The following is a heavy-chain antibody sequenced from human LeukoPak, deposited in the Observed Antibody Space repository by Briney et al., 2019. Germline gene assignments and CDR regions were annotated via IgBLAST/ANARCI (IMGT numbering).Heavy chain of an antibody. J-gene: IGHJ3*02. CDR3: ARVQQLLWFGELYGKDAFDI. D-gene: IGHD3-10*01. V-gene: IGHV4-34*01. CDR1: GGSFSGYY. Sequence: SETLSLTCAVYGGSFSGYYWSWIRQPPGKGLEWIGEINHSGSTNYNPSLKSRVTISVDTSKNQFSLKLSSVTAADTAVYYCARVQQLLWFGELYGKDAFDIWGQGTMVTVSS. CDR2: INHSGST.